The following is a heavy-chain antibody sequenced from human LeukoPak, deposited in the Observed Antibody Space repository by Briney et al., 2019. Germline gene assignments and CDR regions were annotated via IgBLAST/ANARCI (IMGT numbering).Heavy chain of an antibody. Sequence: SETLSLTCTVSGGSISSGDYYWSWIRQPPGKGLEWIGYIYYSGSTYYSPSLKSRVTISVDTSKNQFSLKLSSVTAADTAVYYCASSNYYYGSGSYPTIDYWGQGTLVTVSS. CDR2: IYYSGST. J-gene: IGHJ4*02. V-gene: IGHV4-30-4*08. D-gene: IGHD3-10*01. CDR3: ASSNYYYGSGSYPTIDY. CDR1: GGSISSGDYY.